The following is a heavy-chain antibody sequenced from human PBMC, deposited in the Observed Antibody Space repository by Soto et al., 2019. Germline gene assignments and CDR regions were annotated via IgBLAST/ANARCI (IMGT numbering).Heavy chain of an antibody. J-gene: IGHJ6*02. CDR1: GVSLSTSGGG. D-gene: IGHD4-4*01. CDR2: ILWNDDK. V-gene: IGHV2-5*01. CDR3: AHWGPDYSKSSYYYYGMDV. Sequence: SGPTLVNPTQTLTLTCTFSGVSLSTSGGGGGGIRQPPVKALEWLAHILWNDDKRYSPSLKSRLTISKDTSSNQGVLTINNLYPVDTATYSGAHWGPDYSKSSYYYYGMDVWGQGTTVTVSS.